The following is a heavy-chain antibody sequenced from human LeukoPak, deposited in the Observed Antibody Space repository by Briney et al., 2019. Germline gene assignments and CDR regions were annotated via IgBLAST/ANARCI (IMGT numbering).Heavy chain of an antibody. D-gene: IGHD3-22*01. CDR1: GFTFSNAW. CDR2: IKSKTDGGTT. CDR3: TPRYYYDSSGPTLFHDAFDI. Sequence: GGSLRLSCAASGFTFSNAWMSWVRQAPGKGLEWVGRIKSKTDGGTTDYAAPVKGRFTISRDDSKNTLYLQMNSLKTEDTAVYYCTPRYYYDSSGPTLFHDAFDIWGQGTMVTVSS. J-gene: IGHJ3*02. V-gene: IGHV3-15*01.